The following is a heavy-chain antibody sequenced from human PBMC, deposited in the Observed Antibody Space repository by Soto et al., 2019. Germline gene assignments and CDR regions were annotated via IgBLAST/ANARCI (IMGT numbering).Heavy chain of an antibody. Sequence: QVQLVQSGAEVQKPGSSVKVSCKASGGTFSSYTISWVRQAPGQGLEWMGRIIPILGIANYAQKFQGRVTITADKSTSTAYMELSSLRSEDTAVYYCARGLWSGYYPFDYWGQGTLVTVSS. D-gene: IGHD3-3*01. V-gene: IGHV1-69*02. J-gene: IGHJ4*02. CDR1: GGTFSSYT. CDR3: ARGLWSGYYPFDY. CDR2: IIPILGIA.